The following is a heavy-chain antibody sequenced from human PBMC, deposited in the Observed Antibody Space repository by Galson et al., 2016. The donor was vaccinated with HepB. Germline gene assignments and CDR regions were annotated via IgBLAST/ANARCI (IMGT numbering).Heavy chain of an antibody. CDR3: ARFYGVLGYFDY. D-gene: IGHD4-17*01. CDR1: GGSISSGGFY. Sequence: TLSLTCTVSGGSISSGGFYWSWIRPHPGKGLEWIGYIYNSGSAYYNPSLKSRLIISVDTSKNQLSLKLSSVTAADTAVYYCARFYGVLGYFDYWGQGTLVTVSA. CDR2: IYNSGSA. J-gene: IGHJ4*02. V-gene: IGHV4-31*03.